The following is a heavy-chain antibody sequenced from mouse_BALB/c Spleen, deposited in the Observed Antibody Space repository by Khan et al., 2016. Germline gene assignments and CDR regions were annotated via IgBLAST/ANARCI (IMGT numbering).Heavy chain of an antibody. CDR1: GYTFTNYW. Sequence: QVQLQQPGAELVRPGASVKLSCKASGYTFTNYWINWVKQRPGQGLEWIGNIYPSDNNANYNQKFKDKATLTVDKSSSTAYMQLISPTSEDSAVYYCSRAITYFGTYGYAMDYWGQGTSVTVSS. J-gene: IGHJ4*01. CDR2: IYPSDNNA. CDR3: SRAITYFGTYGYAMDY. V-gene: IGHV1-69*02. D-gene: IGHD1-1*01.